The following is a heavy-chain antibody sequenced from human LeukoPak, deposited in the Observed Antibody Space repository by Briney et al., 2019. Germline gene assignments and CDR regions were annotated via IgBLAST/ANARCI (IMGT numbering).Heavy chain of an antibody. Sequence: GGSLRLSCAASGFTVITSYMSWVRQAPGKGLEWVSVIFREGTTYYADSVKGRFTISRDNSKNTLYLQMNTLRAEDTAMYYCTKTGGPWDWGQGTLVNVSS. CDR3: TKTGGPWD. V-gene: IGHV3-66*01. D-gene: IGHD7-27*01. CDR2: IFREGTT. J-gene: IGHJ4*02. CDR1: GFTVITSY.